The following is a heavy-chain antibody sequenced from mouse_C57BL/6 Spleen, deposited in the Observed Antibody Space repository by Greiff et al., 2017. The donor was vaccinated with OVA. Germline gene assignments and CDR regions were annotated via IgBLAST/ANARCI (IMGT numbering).Heavy chain of an antibody. J-gene: IGHJ3*01. D-gene: IGHD1-1*01. CDR3: ARDFITTGNAY. CDR2: ISDGGSYT. Sequence: EVKVVESGGGLVKPGGSLKLSCAASGFTFSSYAMSWVRQTPEKRLEWVATISDGGSYTYYPDNVKGRFTISRDNAKNNLYLQMSHLKSEDTAMYYCARDFITTGNAYWGQGTLVTVSA. CDR1: GFTFSSYA. V-gene: IGHV5-4*01.